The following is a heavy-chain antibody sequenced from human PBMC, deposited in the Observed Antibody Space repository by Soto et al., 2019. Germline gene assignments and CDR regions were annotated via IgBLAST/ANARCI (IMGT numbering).Heavy chain of an antibody. CDR3: ERDLFMDGGRYTTGY. CDR2: VQSNEIT. V-gene: IGHV3-23*01. Sequence: GGSLRLSCQASGFTFSIYAMSWVRQAPGKGLEWVSLVQSNEITYNADSVKGRFTVSRDNSKNTLYLQMDSLRVEGTAVYYCERDLFMDGGRYTTGYWGQGPLVTVSS. J-gene: IGHJ1*01. D-gene: IGHD1-26*01. CDR1: GFTFSIYA.